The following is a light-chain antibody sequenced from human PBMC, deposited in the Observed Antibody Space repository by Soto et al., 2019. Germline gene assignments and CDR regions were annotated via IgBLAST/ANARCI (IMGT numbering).Light chain of an antibody. V-gene: IGKV3-20*01. CDR3: QQFSSYPLT. Sequence: EIVVSQSPSTLSVSKGERATLSCRASQTVRNDYLAWYQQKPGQAPRLLIYDASSRATGIPARFSGGGSGTDFTLTISRLEPEDFAVYYCQQFSSYPLTFGGGTKVDIK. CDR2: DAS. CDR1: QTVRNDY. J-gene: IGKJ4*01.